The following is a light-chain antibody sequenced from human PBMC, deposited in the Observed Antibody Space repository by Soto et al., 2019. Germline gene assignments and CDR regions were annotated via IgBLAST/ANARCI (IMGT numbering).Light chain of an antibody. J-gene: IGLJ1*01. CDR2: EVT. CDR3: SSYAGNNNYV. Sequence: QSVLTQPPSASGSPGQSVTFSCTGTSSDIGDYNYVSWYQQHPGKAPKLMIYEVTKRPSGVPDRFSGSKSGNTASLTVSGLQADDEADCYCSSYAGNNNYVFGTGTKVTAL. CDR1: SSDIGDYNY. V-gene: IGLV2-8*01.